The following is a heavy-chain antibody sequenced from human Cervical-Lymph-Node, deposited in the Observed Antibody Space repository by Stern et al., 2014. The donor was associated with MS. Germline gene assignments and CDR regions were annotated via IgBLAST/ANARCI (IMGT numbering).Heavy chain of an antibody. CDR3: ARVSTVTTHLRYYGMDV. Sequence: QVQLVQSGAEVKKPGSSVKVSCKASGGTFSNFAISWVRQAPGQGLEWMGGIIPMLETTNYAQKFQGRVTITADKSTSTAYMELSSLKSDDTAVYYCARVSTVTTHLRYYGMDVWGQGTTVTVSS. CDR2: IIPMLETT. CDR1: GGTFSNFA. D-gene: IGHD4-17*01. V-gene: IGHV1-69*06. J-gene: IGHJ6*02.